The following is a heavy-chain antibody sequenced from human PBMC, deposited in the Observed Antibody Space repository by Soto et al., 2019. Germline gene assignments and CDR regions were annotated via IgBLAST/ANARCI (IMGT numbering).Heavy chain of an antibody. CDR2: IASHDGST. CDR1: GYTFTSYG. V-gene: IGHV1-18*04. D-gene: IGHD3-22*01. Sequence: QVQLIQSAPEVKRPGTSVRVSCRASGYTFTSYGLNWVRRAPGQGLEWMGRIASHDGSTVSAQSFQGRLTLNKDTFTNTAYFELGALTSDDTGLYFCCRNDGDDSTNFWGQGTLVTVSS. J-gene: IGHJ4*02. CDR3: CRNDGDDSTNF.